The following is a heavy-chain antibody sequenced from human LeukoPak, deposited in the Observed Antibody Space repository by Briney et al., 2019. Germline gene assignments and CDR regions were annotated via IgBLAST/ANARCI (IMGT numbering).Heavy chain of an antibody. V-gene: IGHV1-2*06. J-gene: IGHJ4*02. CDR3: AIRTDWHLFDY. CDR2: INPNSGGT. Sequence: ASVKVSCKASGYTFTGYYMHWVRQAPGQGLEWMGRINPNSGGTNHAQKFQGRVTMTRDTYISTAYMELSRLRSDDTAVYYCAIRTDWHLFDYWGQGTLVTVSS. D-gene: IGHD3-9*01. CDR1: GYTFTGYY.